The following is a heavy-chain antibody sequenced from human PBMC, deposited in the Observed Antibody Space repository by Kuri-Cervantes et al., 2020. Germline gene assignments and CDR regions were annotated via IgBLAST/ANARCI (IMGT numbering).Heavy chain of an antibody. CDR2: ISSSGSTI. CDR1: GFTFSSYW. CDR3: ARLPYYYYGMDV. J-gene: IGHJ6*02. V-gene: IGHV3-48*02. Sequence: GGSLRLSCAASGFTFSSYWMSWVRQAPGKGLEWVSHISSSGSTIYYADSVKGRFTISRDNAKNSLYLQMNSLRDEDTAVYYCARLPYYYYGMDVWGQGTTVTVSS.